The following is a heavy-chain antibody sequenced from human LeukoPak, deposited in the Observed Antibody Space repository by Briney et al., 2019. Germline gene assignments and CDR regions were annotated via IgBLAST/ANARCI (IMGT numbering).Heavy chain of an antibody. D-gene: IGHD3-16*01. CDR1: GFSFSSSW. V-gene: IGHV3-74*01. J-gene: IGHJ6*02. Sequence: GGSLRLSCSASGFSFSSSWMHWVRQAPGTGLVWVSRINSDGSTTNYADSVKGRFTISRDNAMSTLYLQMNSLRAEDTAVYYCARDFGPYGMDVWGQGTTVTVSS. CDR2: INSDGSTT. CDR3: ARDFGPYGMDV.